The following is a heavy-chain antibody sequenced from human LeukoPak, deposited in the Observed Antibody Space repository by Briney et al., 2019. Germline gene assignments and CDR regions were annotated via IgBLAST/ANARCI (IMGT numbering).Heavy chain of an antibody. CDR2: IIPIFGIA. D-gene: IGHD3-10*01. Sequence: GASVKVSCKASGGTFSSYAISWVRQAPGQGLEWMGRIIPIFGIANYAQKFQGRVTITADKSTSTAYMELCSLRSEDTAVYYCASHYGSGTPGYGMDVWGQGTTVTVSS. V-gene: IGHV1-69*04. CDR1: GGTFSSYA. J-gene: IGHJ6*02. CDR3: ASHYGSGTPGYGMDV.